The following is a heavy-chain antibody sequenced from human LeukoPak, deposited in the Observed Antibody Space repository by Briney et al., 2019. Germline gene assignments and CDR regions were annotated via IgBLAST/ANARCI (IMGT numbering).Heavy chain of an antibody. CDR1: GFTFSDYY. CDR2: ISSSGSTI. V-gene: IGHV3-11*04. CDR3: ARIYCSGGSCYYDAFDI. J-gene: IGHJ3*02. Sequence: GGSLRLSCAASGFTFSDYYMSWIRQAPGEGLEWVSYISSSGSTIYYAESVKGRFTISRDNAKNSLYLQMNSLRAEDTAVYYCARIYCSGGSCYYDAFDIWGQGTMVTVSS. D-gene: IGHD2-15*01.